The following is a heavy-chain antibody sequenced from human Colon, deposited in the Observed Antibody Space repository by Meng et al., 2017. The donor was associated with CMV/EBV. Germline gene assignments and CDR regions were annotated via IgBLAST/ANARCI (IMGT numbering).Heavy chain of an antibody. V-gene: IGHV6-1*01. CDR2: TYYRSQWYN. J-gene: IGHJ5*02. CDR1: GDSVSSNSAA. Sequence: QVQLQRSGPGLVQPSQTLSLTCAISGDSVSSNSAAWNWIRQSPARGLEWLGRTYYRSQWYNEYAVSVRSRITINPDTAKNQFSLQLNSVTPEDTAVYYCVRGGKYTSGSYFDPWGQGTLVTVSS. CDR3: VRGGKYTSGSYFDP. D-gene: IGHD6-19*01.